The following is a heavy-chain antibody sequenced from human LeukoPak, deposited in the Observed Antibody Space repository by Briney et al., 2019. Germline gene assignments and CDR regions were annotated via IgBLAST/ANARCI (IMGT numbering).Heavy chain of an antibody. D-gene: IGHD6-6*01. V-gene: IGHV1-69*10. CDR3: ARDVVSPRGSSPYFDY. CDR2: IIPILGIA. J-gene: IGHJ4*02. Sequence: SVKVSCKASGGTFSSYAISWVRQAPGQGLEWMGRIIPILGIANYAQKFQGRVTITTDESTSTAYMELSSLRSEDTAVYYCARDVVSPRGSSPYFDYWGQGTLVTVSS. CDR1: GGTFSSYA.